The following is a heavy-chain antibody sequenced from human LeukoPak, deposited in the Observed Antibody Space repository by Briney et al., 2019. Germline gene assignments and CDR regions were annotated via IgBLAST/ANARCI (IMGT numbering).Heavy chain of an antibody. CDR2: IYYSGST. V-gene: IGHV4-59*01. J-gene: IGHJ3*02. Sequence: PSETLSPTCTVSGGSITNYYWNWIRQPPGKGLEWIGHIYYSGSTNYNPSLKSRVTISVDTSKNQFSLKLSSVTAADTAVYYCARQRVASRRPDASDIWGQGTMVTVSS. D-gene: IGHD2-15*01. CDR1: GGSITNYY. CDR3: ARQRVASRRPDASDI.